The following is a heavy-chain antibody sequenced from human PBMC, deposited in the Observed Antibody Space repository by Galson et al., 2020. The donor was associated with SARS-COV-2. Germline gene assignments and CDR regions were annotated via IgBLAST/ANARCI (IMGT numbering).Heavy chain of an antibody. D-gene: IGHD3-22*01. CDR3: ARHHYFDSIGHSPAMWYFDL. CDR1: EFIFNRYW. Sequence: GGSLRLSCAASEFIFNRYWMSWVRQAPRKGLEWVANINADGRAQYYVDSVKGRFTISGDRAENSVYLQMNSLRAEDTAVYYCARHHYFDSIGHSPAMWYFDLWGRGTLVTVSS. V-gene: IGHV3-7*01. J-gene: IGHJ2*01. CDR2: INADGRAQ.